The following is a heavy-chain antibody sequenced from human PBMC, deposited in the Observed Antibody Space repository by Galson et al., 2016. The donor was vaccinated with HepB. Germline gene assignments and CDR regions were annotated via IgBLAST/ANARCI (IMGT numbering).Heavy chain of an antibody. J-gene: IGHJ6*02. Sequence: QSGGEVIKPGESLKISCKGSGYSLPNYWIGWERQMPGKGLEWMGTIYPGDSDTRNSTYFKGQVTMSADQSISTVYLPWSSLKASDTALYDCVRTGSGWFGELDAMDVWSQGTTVTVSS. CDR1: GYSLPNYW. CDR3: VRTGSGWFGELDAMDV. D-gene: IGHD6-19*01. V-gene: IGHV5-51*01. CDR2: IYPGDSDT.